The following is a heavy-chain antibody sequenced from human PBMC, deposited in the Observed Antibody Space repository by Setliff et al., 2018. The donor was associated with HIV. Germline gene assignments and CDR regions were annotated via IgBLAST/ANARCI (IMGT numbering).Heavy chain of an antibody. CDR2: ISGDSGNI. Sequence: ASVKVSCKASGYTFRNFGISWVRQAPGQGLEWMGRISGDSGNIKYAVKTQGRVTLTVDTSTTTAYMELRSLRSDDTAVYYCARHYYGSDNDPLEIWGQGTLVTVSS. J-gene: IGHJ4*02. V-gene: IGHV1-18*01. CDR1: GYTFRNFG. D-gene: IGHD2-21*01. CDR3: ARHYYGSDNDPLEI.